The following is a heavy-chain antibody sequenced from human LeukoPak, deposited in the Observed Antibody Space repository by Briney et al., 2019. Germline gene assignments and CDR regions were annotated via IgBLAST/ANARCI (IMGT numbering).Heavy chain of an antibody. D-gene: IGHD2-15*01. Sequence: GGSLRLSCKTSGFTFGDYGMNWFRQAPGKGLEWVSFIRSKAYGGTTEYAASVKDRFTISRDDSKSIAYLQMNSLKTEDTAVYYCTREVVVAAPLDYWGQGTLVTVSS. J-gene: IGHJ4*02. CDR2: IRSKAYGGTT. V-gene: IGHV3-49*03. CDR3: TREVVVAAPLDY. CDR1: GFTFGDYG.